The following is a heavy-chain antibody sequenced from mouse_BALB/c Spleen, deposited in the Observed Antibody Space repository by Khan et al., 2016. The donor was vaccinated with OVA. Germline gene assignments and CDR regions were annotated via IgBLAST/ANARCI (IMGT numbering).Heavy chain of an antibody. D-gene: IGHD1-1*01. CDR3: ARSFHYCSSTWFAF. CDR2: IDPSDSYT. CDR1: GYPLTSYW. V-gene: IGHV1-69*02. J-gene: IGHJ3*01. Sequence: QVQLQQPGAELVKPGASVKLSCTASGYPLTSYWLHWVKQRPGQGLEWIGEIDPSDSYTTYNQKLKGKATLTLAKSSSTTSMQLSSLTSEDSAVLLCARSFHYCSSTWFAFWGQGTLVTVSA.